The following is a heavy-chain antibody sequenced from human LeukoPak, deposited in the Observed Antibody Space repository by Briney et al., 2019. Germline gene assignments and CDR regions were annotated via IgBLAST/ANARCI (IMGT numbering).Heavy chain of an antibody. CDR1: GGSFSGYY. J-gene: IGHJ5*02. Sequence: SETLSLTCAVYGGSFSGYYWSWIRQPPGKGLEWIGEINRNGSTNYNPSLKSRVTISVDTSKNQFSLKLSSVPAADTAVYYCPRGPGIAAAGTQNWFDPWGQGTLVTVSS. CDR2: INRNGST. CDR3: PRGPGIAAAGTQNWFDP. D-gene: IGHD6-13*01. V-gene: IGHV4-34*01.